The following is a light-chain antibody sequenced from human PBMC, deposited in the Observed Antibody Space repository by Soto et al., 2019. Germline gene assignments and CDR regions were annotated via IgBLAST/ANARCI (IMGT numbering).Light chain of an antibody. V-gene: IGLV2-14*01. J-gene: IGLJ1*01. CDR2: EVS. CDR1: SSDVGGYNY. CDR3: SSYTSSSIDYV. Sequence: QSVLTQPASGSGSPGQSITIYCTGTSSDVGGYNYVSWYQQHPGKAPKLMIYEVSNRPSGVSNRFSGSKSGNTASLTISGLQAEDEADYYCSSYTSSSIDYVFGTGTKLTVL.